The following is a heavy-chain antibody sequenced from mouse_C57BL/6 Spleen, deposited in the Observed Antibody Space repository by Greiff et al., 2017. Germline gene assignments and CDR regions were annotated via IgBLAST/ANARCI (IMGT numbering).Heavy chain of an antibody. CDR1: GFTFSDFY. Sequence: EVMLVESGGGLVQSGRSLRLSCATSGFTFSDFYMEWVRQAPGKGLEWIAASRNKANDYTTEYSASVKGRFIVSRDTSQSILYLQMNALRAEDTAIYYCARDEYYGFAYWGQGTLVTVSA. CDR2: SRNKANDYTT. V-gene: IGHV7-1*01. CDR3: ARDEYYGFAY. D-gene: IGHD1-1*01. J-gene: IGHJ3*01.